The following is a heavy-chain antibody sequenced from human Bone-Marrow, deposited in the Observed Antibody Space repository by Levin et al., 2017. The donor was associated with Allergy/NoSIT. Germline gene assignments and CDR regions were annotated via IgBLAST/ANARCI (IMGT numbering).Heavy chain of an antibody. CDR2: ISETGVNT. J-gene: IGHJ6*02. CDR3: AKAVSGWAWYSGMDV. CDR1: GFTFSNYA. Sequence: GESLKISCEASGFTFSNYAMNWVRQAPGKGLEWVSAISETGVNTFYADSVKGRFTISRDNSKSTLYLQMNSLRADDTAVYYCAKAVSGWAWYSGMDVWGQGTSVTVSS. D-gene: IGHD6-25*01. V-gene: IGHV3-23*01.